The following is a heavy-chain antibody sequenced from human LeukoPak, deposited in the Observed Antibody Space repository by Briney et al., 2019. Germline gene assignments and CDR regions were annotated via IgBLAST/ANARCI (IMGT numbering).Heavy chain of an antibody. CDR2: ISWNSGSI. V-gene: IGHV3-9*01. D-gene: IGHD3-10*01. J-gene: IGHJ4*02. CDR1: GFTFDDYA. Sequence: GGSLRLSCAASGFTFDDYAMHWVRQAPGKGLEWVSGISWNSGSIGYADSVKGRFTISRDNAKNSLYLQMNSLRAEDTALYYCAKDIRAWFGELVFDYWGQGTLVTVSS. CDR3: AKDIRAWFGELVFDY.